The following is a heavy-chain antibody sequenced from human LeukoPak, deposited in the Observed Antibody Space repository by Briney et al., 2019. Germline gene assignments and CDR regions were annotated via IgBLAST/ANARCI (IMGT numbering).Heavy chain of an antibody. J-gene: IGHJ4*02. V-gene: IGHV1-69*13. CDR2: IIPIFGTA. D-gene: IGHD3-9*01. CDR1: RGTFSSYA. Sequence: SVNVSCKASRGTFSSYAISWVRQAPRQGLEWMGGIIPIFGTANYAQKFQGRVTITADESTSTAYMELSSLRSEDTAVYYCARNSPDILTGYFDYWGQGTLVTVSS. CDR3: ARNSPDILTGYFDY.